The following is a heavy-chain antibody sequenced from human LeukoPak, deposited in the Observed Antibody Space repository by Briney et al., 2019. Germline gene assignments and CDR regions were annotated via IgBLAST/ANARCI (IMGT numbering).Heavy chain of an antibody. CDR3: ARDQAGRHSDY. CDR2: ISSSGSTI. D-gene: IGHD6-13*01. J-gene: IGHJ4*02. V-gene: IGHV3-48*03. Sequence: PGGSLRLSCAASGFTFSSYEMNWVRQAPGKGLEWVSYISSSGSTIYYADSVKGRFTISRDNAKNSLYLQMNSLRAEDSAVYCCARDQAGRHSDYWGQGTLVTVSS. CDR1: GFTFSSYE.